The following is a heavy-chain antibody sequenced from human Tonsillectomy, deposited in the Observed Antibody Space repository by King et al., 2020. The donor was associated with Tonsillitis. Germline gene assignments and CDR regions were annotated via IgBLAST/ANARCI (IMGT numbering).Heavy chain of an antibody. V-gene: IGHV1-18*01. CDR1: GYTFTSYS. D-gene: IGHD6-13*01. CDR3: ARDLGYSSSWYRDY. J-gene: IGHJ4*02. Sequence: VQLVESGAEVKKPGASVKVSCKASGYTFTSYSISWVRQAPGQGLEWMGWISAYNGNTNYAQKLQGRVTMTTETSTSKAYMELRSLRSDDTAVYYCARDLGYSSSWYRDYWGQGTLVTVSS. CDR2: ISAYNGNT.